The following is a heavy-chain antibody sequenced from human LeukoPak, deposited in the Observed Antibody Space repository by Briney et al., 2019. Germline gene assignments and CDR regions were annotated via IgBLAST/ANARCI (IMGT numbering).Heavy chain of an antibody. J-gene: IGHJ4*02. V-gene: IGHV3-48*03. CDR3: ARGEITGTGFDY. D-gene: IGHD1-7*01. CDR2: ISSSGSTI. CDR1: GFTFSSYE. Sequence: PGGSLRLSCAASGFTFSSYEMNWVRQAPGKGLEWVSYISSSGSTIYYADSVKGRFTISRDNAKNSLNLQMNSLRAEDTAVYYCARGEITGTGFDYWGQGTLVTVSS.